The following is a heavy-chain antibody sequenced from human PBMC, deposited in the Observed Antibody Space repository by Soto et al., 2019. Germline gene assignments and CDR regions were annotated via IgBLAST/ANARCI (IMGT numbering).Heavy chain of an antibody. V-gene: IGHV3-7*01. CDR1: GFNFHWYW. D-gene: IGHD5-18*01. J-gene: IGHJ4*02. Sequence: GSLRLSCAASGFNFHWYWMSWVRQAPGKGLEWVANIHGDGGKIYYVDSVKGRFTISRDNAKRSLYLQMNSLRAEDTAVYYCARDFYGGYTYGPGDYWGQGALVTVSS. CDR3: ARDFYGGYTYGPGDY. CDR2: IHGDGGKI.